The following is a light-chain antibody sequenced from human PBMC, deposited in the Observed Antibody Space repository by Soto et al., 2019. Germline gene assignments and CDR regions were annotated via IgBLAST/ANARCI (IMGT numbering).Light chain of an antibody. CDR2: ATS. CDR1: QSVGNN. Sequence: EIVVTQSPATLSVSPGERATISCRASQSVGNNFAWYQQKPGQAPRLLIVATSTRATGVPARFSGSESGTEFTLTISSLQSEDFAVYYCQQYGDWPLTFGGGAKVEIE. V-gene: IGKV3-15*01. J-gene: IGKJ4*01. CDR3: QQYGDWPLT.